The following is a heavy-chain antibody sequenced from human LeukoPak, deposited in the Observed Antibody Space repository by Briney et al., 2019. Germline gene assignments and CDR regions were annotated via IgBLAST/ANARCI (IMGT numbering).Heavy chain of an antibody. D-gene: IGHD2-2*01. CDR2: MTSSSSYI. V-gene: IGHV3-21*01. J-gene: IGHJ4*02. CDR3: ARDRDIVVVPAGIDY. Sequence: RSGGSLRLSCAASGFTFSSYSMNWVRQAPGKGLEWVSSMTSSSSYIYYADSVKGRFTISRDNAKNSLYLQMNSLRAEDTAVYYCARDRDIVVVPAGIDYWGQGTLVTVSS. CDR1: GFTFSSYS.